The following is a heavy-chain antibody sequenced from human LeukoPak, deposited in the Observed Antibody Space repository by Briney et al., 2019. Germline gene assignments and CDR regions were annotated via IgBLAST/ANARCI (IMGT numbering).Heavy chain of an antibody. J-gene: IGHJ4*02. V-gene: IGHV3-30*03. CDR2: TSFDGNDQ. D-gene: IGHD3-3*01. CDR3: ARTPRANLEWLPSFDY. Sequence: GGSLRLSCAASGFTFSSYGMHWVRQAPGKGLEWVALTSFDGNDQYYADFVKGRFTISRDSSKNTLYLQMNSLRAEDTAVYYCARTPRANLEWLPSFDYWGQGTLVTVSS. CDR1: GFTFSSYG.